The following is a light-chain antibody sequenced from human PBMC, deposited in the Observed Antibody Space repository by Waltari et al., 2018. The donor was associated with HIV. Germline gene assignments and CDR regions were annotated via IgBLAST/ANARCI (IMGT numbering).Light chain of an antibody. CDR1: QSISSY. CDR3: QQSDSIPHT. J-gene: IGKJ1*01. CDR2: GAS. Sequence: DIQMTQSPSSLSASVGDRVTITCRASQSISSYLNWYQQKPGEAPKLLIYGASSLQSGVPSKFSGSGSGTDFTLTINSLQPEDFATYHCQQSDSIPHTFSQGTKVEIK. V-gene: IGKV1-39*01.